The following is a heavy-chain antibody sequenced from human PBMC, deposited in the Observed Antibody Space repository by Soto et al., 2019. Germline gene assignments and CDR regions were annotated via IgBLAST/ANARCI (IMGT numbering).Heavy chain of an antibody. J-gene: IGHJ2*01. CDR3: AKFEGHPLEYWYLDF. V-gene: IGHV3-23*01. CDR2: IHGGGGAT. D-gene: IGHD1-1*01. CDR1: GFTFSAYA. Sequence: EVQLLESGGGLVQRGGALRLSCAASGFTFSAYAIGWVRQAPGKGLEWVSTIHGGGGATHYADSLKGRFTISRDDSKSTLYAQMTSLRAEDKAVFYCAKFEGHPLEYWYLDFGGRGTLVTVSS.